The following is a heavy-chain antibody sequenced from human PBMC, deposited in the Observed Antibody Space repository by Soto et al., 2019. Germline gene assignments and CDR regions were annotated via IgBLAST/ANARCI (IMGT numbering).Heavy chain of an antibody. D-gene: IGHD2-2*01. V-gene: IGHV1-18*01. Sequence: ASVKVSCKASGFTFNTYGIGWVRQAPGQGLEWMGWISAYNGDTEYAQKLQGRVTMTRDTSTSTVYMELRSLRSDDTAVYYCAGAKGYCISTSCYANYDYGMYVWG. J-gene: IGHJ6*02. CDR1: GFTFNTYG. CDR2: ISAYNGDT. CDR3: AGAKGYCISTSCYANYDYGMYV.